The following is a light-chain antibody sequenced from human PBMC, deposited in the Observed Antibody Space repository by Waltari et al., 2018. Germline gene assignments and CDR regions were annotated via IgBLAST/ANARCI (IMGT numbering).Light chain of an antibody. V-gene: IGLV3-21*01. CDR1: DIAGRI. CDR3: QVWDSSGDHVVA. Sequence: SYVLSQPPSLSVAPGQTPKITGGGNDIAGRIVNWYQQEPGQAPVVFIFNDDYRPSGIPERFSASNSGNTATLTISGVEDGDEADYYCQVWDSSGDHVVAFGGGTKLTVL. CDR2: NDD. J-gene: IGLJ2*01.